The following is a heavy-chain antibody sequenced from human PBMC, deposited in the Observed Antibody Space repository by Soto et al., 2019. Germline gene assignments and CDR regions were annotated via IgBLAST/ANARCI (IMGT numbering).Heavy chain of an antibody. V-gene: IGHV4-30-4*01. J-gene: IGHJ6*02. Sequence: QVQLQESGPGLVKPSQTLSLTCTVSGGSISSGDYYWSWIRQPPGKGLEWIGYIFYSGSTYYNPSLSRLVTLPVDTSKNQFSLKLSSVSAADTAVYYCARAMYCSNGVCLLYYHYGMDVWGQGTTVTVS. CDR1: GGSISSGDYY. CDR3: ARAMYCSNGVCLLYYHYGMDV. CDR2: IFYSGST. D-gene: IGHD2-8*01.